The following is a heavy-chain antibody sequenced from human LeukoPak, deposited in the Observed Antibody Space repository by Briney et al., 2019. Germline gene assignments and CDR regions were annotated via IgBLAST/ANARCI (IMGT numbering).Heavy chain of an antibody. Sequence: GSLRLSCAASGFTFSSYSMNWVRQPPGKGLEWIGEIYHSGSTNYNPSLKSRVTISVDKSKNQFSLKLSSVTAADTAVYYCARDPGYSYGWDYYYGMDVWGQGTTVTVSS. D-gene: IGHD5-18*01. CDR1: GFTFSSYSM. CDR2: IYHSGST. CDR3: ARDPGYSYGWDYYYGMDV. J-gene: IGHJ6*02. V-gene: IGHV4-4*02.